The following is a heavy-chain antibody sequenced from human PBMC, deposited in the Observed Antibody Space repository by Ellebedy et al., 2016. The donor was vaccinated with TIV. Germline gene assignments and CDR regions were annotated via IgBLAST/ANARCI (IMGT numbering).Heavy chain of an antibody. D-gene: IGHD2-15*01. CDR3: ARVGAFSVVVVATPLGY. J-gene: IGHJ4*02. CDR2: IYPGDSDT. V-gene: IGHV5-51*01. Sequence: TVSCKGSGYIFSNNWIVWVRQLPGKGLEWMGSIYPGDSDTRYNPSFLGRVTISADKSISTAYLQWSSLKASDTAMYYCARVGAFSVVVVATPLGYWGQGTLVTVSS. CDR1: GYIFSNNW.